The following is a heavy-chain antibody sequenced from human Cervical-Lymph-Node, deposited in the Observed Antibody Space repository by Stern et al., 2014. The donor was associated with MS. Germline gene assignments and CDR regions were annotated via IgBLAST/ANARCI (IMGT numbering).Heavy chain of an antibody. CDR3: ARDYEDTSMLFDH. V-gene: IGHV3-30*03. CDR1: GFTFSSYG. J-gene: IGHJ4*02. D-gene: IGHD2-8*01. Sequence: VQLVQSGGAVVQPGRSLRLSCAASGFTFSSYGMHWVRQAPGKGLEWVTVISYDGNHKYYAASVTGRVTISRDNSKNTLHLQMNSVTPDDTAIYYCARDYEDTSMLFDHWGQGTLVTVSS. CDR2: ISYDGNHK.